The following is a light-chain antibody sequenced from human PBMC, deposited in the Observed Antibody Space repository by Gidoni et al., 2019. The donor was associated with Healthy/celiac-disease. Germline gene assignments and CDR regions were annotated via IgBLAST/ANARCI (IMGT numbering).Light chain of an antibody. CDR3: MQALQTPDT. Sequence: DIVMTQSTLSLPVTPGETASISCRSSQSLLHSNGYNYLDWYLQKPGQSPQLLIYLGSNRSSGVPDRFSGSGSGTDFTLKISRVEAEDVGVYYCMQALQTPDTFGQGTKLEIK. CDR2: LGS. CDR1: QSLLHSNGYNY. V-gene: IGKV2-28*01. J-gene: IGKJ2*01.